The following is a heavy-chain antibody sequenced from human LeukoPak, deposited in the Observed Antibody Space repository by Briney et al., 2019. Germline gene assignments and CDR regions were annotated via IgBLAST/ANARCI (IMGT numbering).Heavy chain of an antibody. V-gene: IGHV3-23*01. Sequence: TGGSLRLSCATSGITLSRKAMSWVCQGPGKGLEWVSAISGSGDNTYYVDAVRGRFTISRDNSKNTLYLHMNNLRAEDTAVYYCAKHHDCSNDACSQGANWGHGTLVIVSS. J-gene: IGHJ4*01. CDR3: AKHHDCSNDACSQGAN. CDR1: GITLSRKA. D-gene: IGHD2-8*01. CDR2: ISGSGDNT.